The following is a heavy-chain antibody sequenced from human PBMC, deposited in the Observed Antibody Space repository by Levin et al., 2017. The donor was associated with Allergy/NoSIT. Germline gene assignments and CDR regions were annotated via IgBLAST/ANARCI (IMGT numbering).Heavy chain of an antibody. CDR1: GGSISSYY. CDR3: ARDLDSTGAFDI. J-gene: IGHJ3*02. V-gene: IGHV4-59*01. CDR2: IYYSGST. D-gene: IGHD1-14*01. Sequence: SQTLSLTCTVSGGSISSYYWSWIRQPPGKGLEWIGYIYYSGSTNYNPSLKSRVTISVDTSKNQFSLKLSSVTAADTAVYYCARDLDSTGAFDIWGQGTMVTVSS.